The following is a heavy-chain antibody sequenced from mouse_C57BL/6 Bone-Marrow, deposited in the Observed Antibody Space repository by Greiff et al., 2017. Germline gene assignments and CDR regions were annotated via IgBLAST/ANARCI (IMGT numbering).Heavy chain of an antibody. V-gene: IGHV8-12*01. CDR3: ARRDSSGYAMDY. CDR2: IYWDDDK. J-gene: IGHJ4*01. D-gene: IGHD3-2*02. CDR1: GFSLSTSGMG. Sequence: ESGPGILQSSPTLSLTCSFSGFSLSTSGMGVSWIRQPSGKGLEWLAHIYWDDDKRYNPSLKSRLTISKDTSRNQVFLKITSVDTADTATYYCARRDSSGYAMDYWGQGTSVTVSS.